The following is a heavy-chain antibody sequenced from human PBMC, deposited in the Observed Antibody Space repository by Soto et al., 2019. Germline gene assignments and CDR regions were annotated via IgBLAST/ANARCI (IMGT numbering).Heavy chain of an antibody. CDR2: INHSGST. D-gene: IGHD4-4*01. CDR3: ARGPQGYSNSRGVSFDY. V-gene: IGHV4-34*01. Sequence: SETLSLTCAVYGGSFSGYYWSWIRQPPGKGLEWIGEINHSGSTNYNPSLKSRVTISVDTSKNQFSLKLSSVTPADTAVYYCARGPQGYSNSRGVSFDYWGQGTLVTVSS. CDR1: GGSFSGYY. J-gene: IGHJ4*02.